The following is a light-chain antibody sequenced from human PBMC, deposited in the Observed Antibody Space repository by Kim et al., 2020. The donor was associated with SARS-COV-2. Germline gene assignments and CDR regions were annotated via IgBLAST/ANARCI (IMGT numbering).Light chain of an antibody. CDR3: QQYNNWPET. V-gene: IGKV3-15*01. CDR2: GAS. Sequence: SPGESAPLPCRASQSISSNLAWYQQRPGQPPRLLIYGASSRATGVPARFSGSGSATEFTLTISSLQSEDFAVYYCQQYNNWPETFGQGTKVDIK. CDR1: QSISSN. J-gene: IGKJ1*01.